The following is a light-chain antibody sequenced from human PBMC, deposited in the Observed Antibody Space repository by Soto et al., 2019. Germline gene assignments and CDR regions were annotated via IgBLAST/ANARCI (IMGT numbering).Light chain of an antibody. CDR3: QHYNTYPCT. Sequence: DIQMTQSPSILSASVEDRVTITCRASQSISSWLAWYQHKPGKAPNLLIHKASHLESGVPSRFSGSGSGTEFTLTISSMQPGDFATYYCQHYNTYPCTFGQGTKV. CDR2: KAS. V-gene: IGKV1-5*03. J-gene: IGKJ1*01. CDR1: QSISSW.